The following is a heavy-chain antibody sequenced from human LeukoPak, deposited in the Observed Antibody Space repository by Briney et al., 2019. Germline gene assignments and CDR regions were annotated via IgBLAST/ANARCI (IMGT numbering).Heavy chain of an antibody. V-gene: IGHV3-30*02. D-gene: IGHD6-19*01. Sequence: PGGSLRLSCAASGFTFSSYGMHWVRQAPSKGLEWVAFIRYDGSNKYYADSVKGRFTISRDNSKNTLYLQMNSLRAEDTAVYYCANGGAVAGSFFDYWGQGTLVTVSS. CDR2: IRYDGSNK. J-gene: IGHJ4*02. CDR1: GFTFSSYG. CDR3: ANGGAVAGSFFDY.